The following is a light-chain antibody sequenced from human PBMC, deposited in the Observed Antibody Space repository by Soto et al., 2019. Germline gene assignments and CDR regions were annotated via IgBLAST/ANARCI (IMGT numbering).Light chain of an antibody. V-gene: IGKV3-20*01. Sequence: EIVLTQSPGTLSLSPGERATLSCRASQSVSSSYLAWYQQKPGQAPRLLIYGASSRATGIPDRFSGSGSGTNFTITISRLEPEDSAVYYCQQYGSSPSVTFGPGTKVDIK. CDR1: QSVSSSY. CDR3: QQYGSSPSVT. CDR2: GAS. J-gene: IGKJ3*01.